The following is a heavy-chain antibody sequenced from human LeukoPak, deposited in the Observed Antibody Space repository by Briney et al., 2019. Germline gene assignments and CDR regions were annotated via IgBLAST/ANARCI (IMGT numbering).Heavy chain of an antibody. D-gene: IGHD1-1*01. J-gene: IGHJ4*02. CDR3: ARHTSMAHFDY. Sequence: PSETLSLTCNVSGDSISSYYWSWIRQPPGKGLEWIGYIYYSGNTNYDPSLKSRVTMSVHTSKNQFSLKLSSVTAADTAVYYCARHTSMAHFDYWGQGTLVTVSS. CDR1: GDSISSYY. V-gene: IGHV4-59*08. CDR2: IYYSGNT.